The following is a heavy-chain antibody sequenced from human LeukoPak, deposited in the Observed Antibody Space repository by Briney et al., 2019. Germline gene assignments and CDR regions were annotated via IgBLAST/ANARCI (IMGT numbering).Heavy chain of an antibody. CDR2: INHRGST. J-gene: IGHJ6*03. Sequence: GSLRLSCAASGFTFSSYAMSWIRQPPGKGLEWIGEINHRGSTNYNPSLKSRVTISVDTSKNQFSLKLSSVTAADTAVYYCARGAEDIVLMVYAIPYYYYYYMDVWGKGTTVTVSS. CDR3: ARGAEDIVLMVYAIPYYYYYYMDV. V-gene: IGHV4-34*01. D-gene: IGHD2-8*01. CDR1: GFTFSSYA.